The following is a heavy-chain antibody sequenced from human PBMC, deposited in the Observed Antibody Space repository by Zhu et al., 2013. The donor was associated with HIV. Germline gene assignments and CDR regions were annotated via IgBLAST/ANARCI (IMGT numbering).Heavy chain of an antibody. CDR3: ARDWSGWGSWFDP. D-gene: IGHD3-3*01. Sequence: QLQLVQSGGEVKKPGASVRVSCQASGYPFSDYDINWVRQAPGQGLEWMGWINPNSGGTNYAQKFQGRVTMTRDTSISTAYMELSRLRSDDTAVYYCARDWSGWGSWFDPWGQGTLVTVSS. V-gene: IGHV1-2*02. CDR1: GYPFSDYD. CDR2: INPNSGGT. J-gene: IGHJ5*02.